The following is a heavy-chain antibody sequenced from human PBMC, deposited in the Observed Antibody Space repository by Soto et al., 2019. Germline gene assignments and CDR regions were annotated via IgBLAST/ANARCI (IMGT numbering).Heavy chain of an antibody. V-gene: IGHV3-23*01. Sequence: EVELLESGGGLIHPGESLRLSCAASGFSFSSYAMIWVRQAPGKGLEGVSVMSASGGISFFADSVKGRFRMSRDNSKNMFYLEMNSLRAEDTAIYFCAKGSIQYSASIDYWGQGTLVSVSS. CDR3: AKGSIQYSASIDY. CDR1: GFSFSSYA. D-gene: IGHD5-12*01. J-gene: IGHJ4*02. CDR2: MSASGGIS.